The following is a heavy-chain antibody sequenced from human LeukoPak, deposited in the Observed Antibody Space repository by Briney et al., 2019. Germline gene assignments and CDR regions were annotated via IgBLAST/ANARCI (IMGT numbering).Heavy chain of an antibody. Sequence: HPGGSLRLSCAASGFTFTTYWLGWVRQPPGKGLEWVANIKQDGTEKYYVDSVKGRFTISRDNSKNTLYLQMNSLRAEDTAVYYCAKGLHCSSTSCYAGGLDYWGQGTLVTVSS. V-gene: IGHV3-7*03. CDR1: GFTFTTYW. CDR3: AKGLHCSSTSCYAGGLDY. D-gene: IGHD2-2*01. J-gene: IGHJ4*02. CDR2: IKQDGTEK.